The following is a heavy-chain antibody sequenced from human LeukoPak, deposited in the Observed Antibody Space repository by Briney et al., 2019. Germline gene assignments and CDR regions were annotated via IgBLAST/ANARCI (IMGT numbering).Heavy chain of an antibody. D-gene: IGHD3-22*01. J-gene: IGHJ4*02. CDR2: IRSKAYGGTT. CDR3: TRGGYDSSGYATLFDY. CDR1: GFTFGDYA. V-gene: IGHV3-49*03. Sequence: GGSLRLSCTASGFTFGDYAMSWFRQAPGKGLEWVGFIRSKAYGGTTEYAASVKGRFTISRDDSKSIAYLQMNSLKTEDTAVYYCTRGGYDSSGYATLFDYWGQGTLVTVSS.